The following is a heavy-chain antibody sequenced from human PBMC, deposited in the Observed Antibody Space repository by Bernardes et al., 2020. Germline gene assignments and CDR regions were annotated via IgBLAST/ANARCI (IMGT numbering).Heavy chain of an antibody. CDR3: ARDPRGDFWSGYVAFDY. CDR2: SRGYNDIA. V-gene: IGHV1-18*01. D-gene: IGHD3-3*01. J-gene: IGHJ4*02. CDR1: GYAFTSYA. Sequence: ASVKVSCKASGYAFTSYAISWVRQAPGQGLEYMGWSRGYNDIATYAQKFQDRVTMTTDTSTSTAYLELRSLRSDDTAVYYCARDPRGDFWSGYVAFDYWGQGTLVTVSS.